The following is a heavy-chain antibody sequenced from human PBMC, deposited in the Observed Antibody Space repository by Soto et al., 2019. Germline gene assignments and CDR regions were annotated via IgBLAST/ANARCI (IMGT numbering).Heavy chain of an antibody. D-gene: IGHD6-13*01. Sequence: GSLRLSCAASGFAFSTYAMTWVRQAPGKGLEWVSVISGSGGSSYYAASVKGRLTISRDNSKNTLYLQMNGLRAEDTALYYCAKVTKRAAAGRYEYYKYGMDVWGQGTTVTVSS. J-gene: IGHJ6*02. CDR3: AKVTKRAAAGRYEYYKYGMDV. V-gene: IGHV3-23*01. CDR1: GFAFSTYA. CDR2: ISGSGGSS.